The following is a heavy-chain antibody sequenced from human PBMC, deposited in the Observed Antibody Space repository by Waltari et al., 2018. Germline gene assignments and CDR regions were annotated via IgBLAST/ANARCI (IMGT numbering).Heavy chain of an antibody. CDR2: VYADGST. D-gene: IGHD2-8*02. Sequence: QVQLQESGPGLVKPSETLSLTCTVSGGPISNFYWSWIRQAPGKGLEWIGSVYADGSTDYNPSLKSRGTISVDTSKKQFSLNLSSVSAADTAVYYCARALWAYCAICPFDHWGQGSLVTVS. V-gene: IGHV4-59*01. CDR1: GGPISNFY. CDR3: ARALWAYCAICPFDH. J-gene: IGHJ4*02.